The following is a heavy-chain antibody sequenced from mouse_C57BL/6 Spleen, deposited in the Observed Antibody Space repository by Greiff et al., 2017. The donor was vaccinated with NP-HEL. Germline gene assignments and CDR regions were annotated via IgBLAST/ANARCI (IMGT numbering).Heavy chain of an antibody. CDR3: ARDLGSSPYYAMDY. D-gene: IGHD1-1*01. J-gene: IGHJ4*01. V-gene: IGHV5-4*01. CDR2: ISDGGSYT. CDR1: GFTFSSYA. Sequence: EVHLVESGGGLVKPGGSLKLSCAASGFTFSSYAMSWVRQTPEKRLEWVATISDGGSYTYYPDNVKGRFTISRDNAKNNLYLQMSHLKSEDTAMYYCARDLGSSPYYAMDYWGQGTSVTVSS.